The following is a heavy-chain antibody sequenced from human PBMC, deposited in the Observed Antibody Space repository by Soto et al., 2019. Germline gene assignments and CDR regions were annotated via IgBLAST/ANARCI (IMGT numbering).Heavy chain of an antibody. Sequence: VQLVESGGGVVQPGRSLRLSCAASGFTFSDYAMHWVRQAPGKGLEWVAVVSHDGRNTHYADSVKGRFTISRDSSKNTVSLAMTSLRAEDMAVYYCAKGVRQWLVTSDFNYWGQGALVTVSS. V-gene: IGHV3-30*18. CDR1: GFTFSDYA. CDR2: VSHDGRNT. CDR3: AKGVRQWLVTSDFNY. D-gene: IGHD6-19*01. J-gene: IGHJ4*02.